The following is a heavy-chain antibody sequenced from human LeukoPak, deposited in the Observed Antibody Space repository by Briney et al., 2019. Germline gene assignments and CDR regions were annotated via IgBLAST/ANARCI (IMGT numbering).Heavy chain of an antibody. Sequence: SETLSLTCTVSGGSISSSSYYWGWIRQPPGKGLEWIGSIYYSGSTYYNPSLKSRVTISVDTSKNQFSLKLSSVTAADTAVYYCARRRSVEPFDYWGQGTLVTVSS. CDR2: IYYSGST. J-gene: IGHJ4*02. CDR1: GGSISSSSYY. CDR3: ARRRSVEPFDY. V-gene: IGHV4-39*01. D-gene: IGHD5-24*01.